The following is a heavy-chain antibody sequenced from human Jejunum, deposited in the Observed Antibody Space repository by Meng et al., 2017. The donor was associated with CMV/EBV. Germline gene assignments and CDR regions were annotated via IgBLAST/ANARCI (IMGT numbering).Heavy chain of an antibody. CDR1: GFTLSELS. D-gene: IGHD1-1*01. Sequence: SGFTLSELSMHWVRQFPGKGLEWMGSFDPEDGETIYAQSFQGRVTMTEDTSTQTAYMELSSLRSEDTALYYCATAPATTFSALDYWGQGTLVTVSS. CDR3: ATAPATTFSALDY. J-gene: IGHJ4*02. V-gene: IGHV1-24*01. CDR2: FDPEDGET.